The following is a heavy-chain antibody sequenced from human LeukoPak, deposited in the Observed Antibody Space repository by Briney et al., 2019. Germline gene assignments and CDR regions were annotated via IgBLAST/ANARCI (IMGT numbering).Heavy chain of an antibody. CDR1: GFSFSSYD. CDR2: IWLDGSAE. CDR3: ARDLNREDFDY. D-gene: IGHD1-14*01. Sequence: PGGSLRLSCAASGFSFSSYDMDWVRQAPGKGLEWVAIIWLDGSAEYYGDSVKGRFTVSRDNSKNTLYLQMDSLRVEDTAVYYCARDLNREDFDYWGQGTLVAVSS. J-gene: IGHJ4*02. V-gene: IGHV3-33*01.